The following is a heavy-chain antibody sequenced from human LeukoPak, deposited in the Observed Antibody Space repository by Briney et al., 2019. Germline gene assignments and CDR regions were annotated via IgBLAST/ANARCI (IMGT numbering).Heavy chain of an antibody. CDR2: IYYSGST. Sequence: PSETLSLTCAVYGGSFSGYYWSWIRQPPGKGLEWIGSIYYSGSTYYNPSLKSRVTISVDTSRNQFSLKLSSVTAADTAVYYCARDRPGSGNTFDPWGQGPRSPSPQ. CDR3: ARDRPGSGNTFDP. D-gene: IGHD3-10*01. CDR1: GGSFSGYY. J-gene: IGHJ5*02. V-gene: IGHV4-34*01.